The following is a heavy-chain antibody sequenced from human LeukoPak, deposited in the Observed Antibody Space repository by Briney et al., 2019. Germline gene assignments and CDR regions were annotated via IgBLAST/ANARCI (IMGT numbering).Heavy chain of an antibody. D-gene: IGHD3-3*02. Sequence: ASVKVSCKVSGYTLTELSMHWLRQAPGKGLEWMGGFDPEDGETIYAQKFQGRVTMTEDTSTDTAYMELSSLRSEDTAVYYCATDISSPRAFDIWGQGTMVTVSS. CDR2: FDPEDGET. CDR1: GYTLTELS. J-gene: IGHJ3*02. CDR3: ATDISSPRAFDI. V-gene: IGHV1-24*01.